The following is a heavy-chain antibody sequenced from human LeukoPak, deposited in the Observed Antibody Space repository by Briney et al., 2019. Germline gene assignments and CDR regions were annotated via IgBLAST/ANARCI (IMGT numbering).Heavy chain of an antibody. CDR2: INWNGGST. Sequence: GGSLRLSCAASGFTFDDYGMSWVRQAPGKGLEWVSGINWNGGSTGYADSVKGRFTISRDNAKNSPYLQMNSLRAEDTALYYCARDRKKIRYFDWLPFDPWGQGTLVTVSS. J-gene: IGHJ5*02. V-gene: IGHV3-20*04. CDR1: GFTFDDYG. D-gene: IGHD3-9*01. CDR3: ARDRKKIRYFDWLPFDP.